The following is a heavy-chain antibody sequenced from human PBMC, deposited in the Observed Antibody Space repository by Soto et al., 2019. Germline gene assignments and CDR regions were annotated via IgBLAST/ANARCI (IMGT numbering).Heavy chain of an antibody. CDR3: ARGGGSSWSYYGMDV. J-gene: IGHJ6*02. V-gene: IGHV4-34*01. Sequence: QVQLQQWGAGLLKPSETLSLTCAVYGGSFGGYYWTWIRQPPGKGLAWIGEIIHGGGTNYNPSLKSRVTISRDTSNIQFSLKLRSVTAADTAVYYCARGGGSSWSYYGMDVWGQGTTVTVSS. CDR1: GGSFGGYY. CDR2: IIHGGGT. D-gene: IGHD6-6*01.